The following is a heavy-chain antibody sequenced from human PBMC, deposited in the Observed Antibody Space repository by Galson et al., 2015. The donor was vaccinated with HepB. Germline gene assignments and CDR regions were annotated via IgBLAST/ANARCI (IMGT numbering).Heavy chain of an antibody. CDR1: GFTFSSYW. V-gene: IGHV3-7*01. Sequence: SLRLSCAASGFTFSSYWMTWVRQAPGKGLEWVATIKQDGGEKHYVDSVKGRFTISRDNARKSLYLQMDSLRAEDTAVYYCAKGSGSYLESMSKFEYWDRGTQVTVSS. CDR2: IKQDGGEK. D-gene: IGHD1-26*01. J-gene: IGHJ4*02. CDR3: AKGSGSYLESMSKFEY.